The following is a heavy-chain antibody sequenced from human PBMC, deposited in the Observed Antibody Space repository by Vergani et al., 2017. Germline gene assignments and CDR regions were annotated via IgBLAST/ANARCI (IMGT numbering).Heavy chain of an antibody. CDR1: GYTFTGYY. CDR2: INPNSGGT. J-gene: IGHJ4*02. CDR3: ARGSPIFGVVTFFPDY. Sequence: QVQLVQSGAEVKKPGASVKVSCKASGYTFTGYYMHWVRQAPGQGLEWMGWINPNSGGTNYAQKLQGRVTMSRDTSISTAYMELSRLRSDDTAVYYCARGSPIFGVVTFFPDYWGQGTLVTVSS. V-gene: IGHV1-2*02. D-gene: IGHD3-3*01.